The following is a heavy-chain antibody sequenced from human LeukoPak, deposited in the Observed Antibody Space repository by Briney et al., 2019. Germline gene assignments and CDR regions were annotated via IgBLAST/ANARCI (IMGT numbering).Heavy chain of an antibody. CDR2: TYYSGST. V-gene: IGHV4-30-4*08. J-gene: IGHJ4*02. D-gene: IGHD1-26*01. CDR3: ARDHLGIVGAGGEDYFDY. CDR1: GGSISSGDYY. Sequence: PSETLSLTCTVSGGSISSGDYYWSWIRQPPGKGLEWIGYTYYSGSTYYNPSLKSRVTISVDTSKNQLSLKLSSATAADTAVYYCARDHLGIVGAGGEDYFDYWGQGTLVTVSS.